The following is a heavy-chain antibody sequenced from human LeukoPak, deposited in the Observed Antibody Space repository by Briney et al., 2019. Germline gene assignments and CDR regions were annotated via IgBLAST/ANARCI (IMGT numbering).Heavy chain of an antibody. CDR3: AKHQTYYYDSSAHPPEVGFDY. CDR1: GFTFSSYA. V-gene: IGHV3-23*01. J-gene: IGHJ4*02. CDR2: ISGSGGST. D-gene: IGHD3-22*01. Sequence: GGSLRLSCAASGFTFSSYAMSGVRQAPGKGLGWVSAISGSGGSTYYADSVKGRFTISRDNSKNALYLQRNSLRAEATAVYYCAKHQTYYYDSSAHPPEVGFDYWGQGTLVTVSS.